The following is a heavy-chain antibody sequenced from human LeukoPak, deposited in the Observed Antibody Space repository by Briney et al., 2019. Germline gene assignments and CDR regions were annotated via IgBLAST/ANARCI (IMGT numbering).Heavy chain of an antibody. CDR3: ARGPSGSYLEVDAFDI. D-gene: IGHD1-26*01. V-gene: IGHV4-39*07. CDR1: GGSISSSSYY. Sequence: SETLSLTCTVSGGSISSSSYYWGWIRQPPGKGLEWIGNIYYSGNTYYNPSLKSRVTISVDTSKNQFSLKLSSVTAADTAVYYCARGPSGSYLEVDAFDIWGQGTMVTVSS. J-gene: IGHJ3*02. CDR2: IYYSGNT.